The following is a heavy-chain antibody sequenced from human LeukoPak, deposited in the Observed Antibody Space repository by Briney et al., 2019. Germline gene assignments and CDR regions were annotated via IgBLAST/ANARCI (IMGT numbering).Heavy chain of an antibody. D-gene: IGHD6-6*01. CDR3: ARRVGSSSSADY. CDR1: GGSFSGYC. CDR2: INHSGST. V-gene: IGHV4-34*01. J-gene: IGHJ4*02. Sequence: SETLSLTCAVYGGSFSGYCWSWIRQPPGKGLEWIGEINHSGSTNYNPSLKSRVTISVDTSKSQFSLKLSSVTAADTAVYYCARRVGSSSSADYWGQGTLVTVSS.